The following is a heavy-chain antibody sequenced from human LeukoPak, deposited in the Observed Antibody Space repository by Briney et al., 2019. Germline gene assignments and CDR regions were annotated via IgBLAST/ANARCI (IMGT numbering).Heavy chain of an antibody. D-gene: IGHD3-22*01. CDR3: ARRTYYYDSSLDY. J-gene: IGHJ4*02. CDR2: IILIFGTA. V-gene: IGHV1-69*01. Sequence: SVKVSLKASVCTFSSYAISWVRQAPGQGLEWMGGIILIFGTANYAQKFHGRVTITADESTSTAYMELISLRSEDTAVYYCARRTYYYDSSLDYWGQGTLVTVSS. CDR1: VCTFSSYA.